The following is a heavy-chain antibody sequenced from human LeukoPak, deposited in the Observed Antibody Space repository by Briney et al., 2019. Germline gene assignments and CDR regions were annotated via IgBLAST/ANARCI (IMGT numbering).Heavy chain of an antibody. CDR2: IYYSGST. V-gene: IGHV4-59*01. CDR1: GDSISSYY. J-gene: IGHJ3*02. CDR3: ARVDYGYRAFDI. Sequence: SETLSLTCTVSGDSISSYYWSWIRQPPGKGLEWIGYIYYSGSTNYNPSLKSRVTISIDTSKNQFSLKLISLTAADTAVYYCARVDYGYRAFDIWGQGTMVTVSS. D-gene: IGHD4-17*01.